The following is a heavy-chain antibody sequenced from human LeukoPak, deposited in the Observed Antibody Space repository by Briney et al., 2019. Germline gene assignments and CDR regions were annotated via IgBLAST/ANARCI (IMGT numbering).Heavy chain of an antibody. V-gene: IGHV1-2*02. D-gene: IGHD3-10*01. Sequence: ASEKVSCKASGYTFTDNYMHWVRHAPGQGLEWMGWINPNSGDTKYAQKFQGRVTMTRDTPISTAYMELSRLTSDDTAVYYCARAIRGVIDWFDSWGQGTLVTVSS. CDR2: INPNSGDT. CDR3: ARAIRGVIDWFDS. CDR1: GYTFTDNY. J-gene: IGHJ5*01.